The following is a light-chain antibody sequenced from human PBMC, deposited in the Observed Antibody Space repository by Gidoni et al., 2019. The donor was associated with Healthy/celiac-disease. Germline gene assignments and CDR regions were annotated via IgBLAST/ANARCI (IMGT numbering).Light chain of an antibody. CDR2: AAS. CDR1: QGISSY. J-gene: IGKJ1*01. Sequence: IWMTQSPSLLSASTGDRVTISCRVSQGISSYLAWYQQKPGKAPELLIYAASTLQSGVPSRFSGSGSGTDFTLTISCLQSEDFATYYCQQYYSFPPTFGQGTKVEIK. CDR3: QQYYSFPPT. V-gene: IGKV1D-8*01.